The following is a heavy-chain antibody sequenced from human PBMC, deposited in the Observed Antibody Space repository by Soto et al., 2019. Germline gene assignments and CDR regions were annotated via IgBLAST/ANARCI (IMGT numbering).Heavy chain of an antibody. CDR3: VRGRGGSNGSNSADFDM. CDR2: IWYDGSKK. CDR1: GFTFSGFG. Sequence: QVQLVESGGGVVQTGTSLRLSCEASGFTFSGFGMHWVRQAPGKGLEWVAVIWYDGSKKYYADCVKGRFTISRDNSKNVLYLQMNIMRAEDTAVYYGVRGRGGSNGSNSADFDMGSQLTMVAVSS. V-gene: IGHV3-33*01. J-gene: IGHJ3*02. D-gene: IGHD4-4*01.